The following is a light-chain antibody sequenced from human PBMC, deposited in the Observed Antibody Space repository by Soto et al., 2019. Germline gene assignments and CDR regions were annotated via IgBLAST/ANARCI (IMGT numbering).Light chain of an antibody. CDR1: QSISKN. CDR2: SAS. J-gene: IGKJ2*01. V-gene: IGKV1-39*01. CDR3: QQSYISPYT. Sequence: DVQMTQSPASLSASVGDRVTITCRASQSISKNLNWYQHKVGKAPQLLIYSASVSQAGVSSRFSGSGSGTDFTLIISGLQPDDFATDYCQQSYISPYTFGQGTKVQIK.